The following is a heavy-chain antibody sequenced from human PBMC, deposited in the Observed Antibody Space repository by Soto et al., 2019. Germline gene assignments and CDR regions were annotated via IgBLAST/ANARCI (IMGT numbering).Heavy chain of an antibody. V-gene: IGHV4-39*01. CDR3: ARARGSGSYGQYYFDY. D-gene: IGHD3-10*01. J-gene: IGHJ4*02. CDR1: GGSISSSSYY. Sequence: QLQLQESGPGLVKPSETLSLTCTVSGGSISSSSYYWGWIRQPPGKGLEWIGSIYYSGSTYYNPSLKSRVTISVDTSKNQFSLKLSSVTAADTAVYYCARARGSGSYGQYYFDYWGQGTLVTVSS. CDR2: IYYSGST.